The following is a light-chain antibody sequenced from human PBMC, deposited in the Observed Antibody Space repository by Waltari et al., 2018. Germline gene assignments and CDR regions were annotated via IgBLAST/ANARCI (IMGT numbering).Light chain of an antibody. V-gene: IGLV2-14*03. CDR2: DVS. Sequence: QSALTQPASVSGSPGPSIPISCTGTSSDVGGYNYVSWYQQHPGKAPKLMIFDVSNRPSGVSNRFSGSKSGNTASLTISGLQAEDEADYYCSSYIGSSTLELFGGGTSLTVL. CDR1: SSDVGGYNY. J-gene: IGLJ2*01. CDR3: SSYIGSSTLEL.